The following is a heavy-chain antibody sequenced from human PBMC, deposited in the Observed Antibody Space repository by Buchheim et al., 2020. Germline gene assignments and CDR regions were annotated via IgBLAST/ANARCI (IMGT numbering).Heavy chain of an antibody. D-gene: IGHD3-10*01. J-gene: IGHJ4*02. CDR2: INREGTTT. Sequence: EVQLVESGGGLVQPGGSLRLSCSAPGFPFSIYWMHWVRQAPGTGLAWVSHINREGTTTNYADSVRGRFTLSRDNGKNTLYLQMNNLRAEDTAVYYCVRDMYGSGDYWGQGTL. CDR1: GFPFSIYW. V-gene: IGHV3-74*01. CDR3: VRDMYGSGDY.